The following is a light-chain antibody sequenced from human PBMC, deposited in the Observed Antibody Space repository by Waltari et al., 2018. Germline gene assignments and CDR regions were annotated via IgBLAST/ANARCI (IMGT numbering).Light chain of an antibody. J-gene: IGKJ3*01. V-gene: IGKV2-28*01. CDR1: QSLLRSTGYNF. CDR2: LGS. Sequence: DIVMTQSPLSLSVTPGEPASISCRSSQSLLRSTGYNFLDWYVKKPGQPPQLLISLGSDRASGVPDRFSGSGTGTDFTLKISRVEAEDVGIYYCMQAPHTPTTFGPGTKVDIK. CDR3: MQAPHTPTT.